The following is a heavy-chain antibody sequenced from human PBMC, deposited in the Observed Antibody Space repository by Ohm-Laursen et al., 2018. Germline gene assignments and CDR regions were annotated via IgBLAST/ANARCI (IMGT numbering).Heavy chain of an antibody. CDR3: AGGSICNFWRGYPPAY. CDR1: GYTFTSYG. V-gene: IGHV1-18*01. J-gene: IGHJ4*02. CDR2: ISAYNGNT. Sequence: GASVKVSCKASGYTFTSYGISWVRQAPGQGLEWMGWISAYNGNTNYAQKLQGRVTMTTDTSTSTAYMELRSLRSDDTAVYYCAGGSICNFWRGYPPAYWGQGTLVTVSS. D-gene: IGHD3-3*01.